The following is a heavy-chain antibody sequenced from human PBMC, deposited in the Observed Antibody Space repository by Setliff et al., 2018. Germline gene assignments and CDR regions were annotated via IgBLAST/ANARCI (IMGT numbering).Heavy chain of an antibody. CDR2: FYFHGRT. V-gene: IGHV4-61*10. J-gene: IGHJ4*02. CDR1: GDSISSRTYY. Sequence: PSETLSLTCTVSGDSISSRTYYWSWIRQPAGKGLEWIGYFYFHGRTTYNPSLKSRATISQVTSKKHFSLTLTTMTAADTAVYYCARHAPGAIDYWGQGALVTVS. CDR3: ARHAPGAIDY.